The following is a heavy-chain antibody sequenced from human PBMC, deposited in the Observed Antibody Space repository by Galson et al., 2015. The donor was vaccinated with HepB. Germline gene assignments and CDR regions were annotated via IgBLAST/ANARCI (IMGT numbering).Heavy chain of an antibody. CDR3: ARHIRNDYSPSWWFDP. CDR2: IYPGDSDT. D-gene: IGHD4-11*01. CDR1: GYSFTSYW. Sequence: QSGAEVKKPGESLEISCKGSGYSFTSYWIGWVRQMPGKGLEWMGIIYPGDSDTRYSPSFQGQVTISADKSISTAYLQWSSLKAADTAVYYCARHIRNDYSPSWWFDPWGQGTLVTVSS. J-gene: IGHJ5*02. V-gene: IGHV5-51*01.